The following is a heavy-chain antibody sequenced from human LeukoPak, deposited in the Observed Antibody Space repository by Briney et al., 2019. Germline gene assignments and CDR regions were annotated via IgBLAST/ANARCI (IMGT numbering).Heavy chain of an antibody. D-gene: IGHD5-18*01. J-gene: IGHJ5*02. V-gene: IGHV1-69*05. CDR1: GGTFSSYA. CDR2: IIPIFGTA. CDR3: ARDLGIQLYNWFDP. Sequence: ASVKVSCKASGGTFSSYAISWVRQAPGQGLEWMGGIIPIFGTANYAQKFQGRVTVTTDESTSTAYMELSSLRSEDTAVYYCARDLGIQLYNWFDPWGQGTLVTVSS.